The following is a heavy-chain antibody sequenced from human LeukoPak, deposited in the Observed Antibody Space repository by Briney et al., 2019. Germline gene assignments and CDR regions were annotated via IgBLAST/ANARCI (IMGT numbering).Heavy chain of an antibody. D-gene: IGHD3-10*01. V-gene: IGHV3-21*01. CDR1: GFTFSSYS. CDR2: ISSSSSYI. Sequence: PGGSLRLSCAASGFTFSSYSMNWVRQAPGKGLEWVSSISSSSSYIYYADSVKGRFTISRDSAKNSLYLQMNSLRAEDTVVYYCARAGDYYGSGSYYSPYGMDVWGQGTTVTVSS. CDR3: ARAGDYYGSGSYYSPYGMDV. J-gene: IGHJ6*02.